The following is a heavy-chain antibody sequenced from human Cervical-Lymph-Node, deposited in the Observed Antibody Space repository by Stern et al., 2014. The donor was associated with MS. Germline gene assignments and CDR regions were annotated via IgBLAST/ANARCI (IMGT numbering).Heavy chain of an antibody. Sequence: VQLLESGAEVKKPGSSVKVSCKASGGTFSNYAITWVRQAPGQGLEWMGGIIPVFGTTNYAQKFQARVTITADESTSTAYMELSSLRSEDTAVYYCARDEIVVVPATVFYFGLDVWGQGTTVTVSS. CDR2: IIPVFGTT. CDR1: GGTFSNYA. J-gene: IGHJ6*02. D-gene: IGHD2-2*01. V-gene: IGHV1-69*01. CDR3: ARDEIVVVPATVFYFGLDV.